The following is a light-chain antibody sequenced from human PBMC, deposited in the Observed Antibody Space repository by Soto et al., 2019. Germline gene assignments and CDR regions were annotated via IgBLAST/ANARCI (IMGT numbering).Light chain of an antibody. Sequence: QAVVTQPASVSGSPGQSIAISCTGTSSDVGGYNYVSWYQLHPDKAPKLIIYDVSNRPSGVSNRFSGSKSGNTASLTISGLQPEDEADYYCSSYTSSITRVFGTGTKVTVL. CDR2: DVS. CDR3: SSYTSSITRV. J-gene: IGLJ1*01. CDR1: SSDVGGYNY. V-gene: IGLV2-14*01.